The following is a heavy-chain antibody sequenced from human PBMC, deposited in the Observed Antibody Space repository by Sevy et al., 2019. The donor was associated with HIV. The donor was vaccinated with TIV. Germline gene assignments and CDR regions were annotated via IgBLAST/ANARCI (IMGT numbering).Heavy chain of an antibody. J-gene: IGHJ3*02. CDR1: GDSVSSNSAA. V-gene: IGHV6-1*01. CDR2: TYYRSKWYN. CDR3: AREYSSGWYRDDAFDI. D-gene: IGHD6-19*01. Sequence: SQTLSLTCAISGDSVSSNSAAWNWIRQSPSRGLEWLGRTYYRSKWYNDYAVSVKSRITINPDTSKNQFSLQLYSVTPEDTAVYYCAREYSSGWYRDDAFDIWGQGTMVTVSS.